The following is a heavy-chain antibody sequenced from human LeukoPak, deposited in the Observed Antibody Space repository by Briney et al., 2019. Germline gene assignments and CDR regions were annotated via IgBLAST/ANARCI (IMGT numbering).Heavy chain of an antibody. D-gene: IGHD5-12*01. Sequence: ASVKVSCKASGYTFTSYGISWVRQAPGQGLECMGWISAYNGNTNYAQKLQGRVTMTTDTSTSTAYMELRSLRSDDTAVYYCARSVATFRSYYYYGMDVWGQGTTVTVSS. CDR3: ARSVATFRSYYYYGMDV. V-gene: IGHV1-18*01. J-gene: IGHJ6*02. CDR2: ISAYNGNT. CDR1: GYTFTSYG.